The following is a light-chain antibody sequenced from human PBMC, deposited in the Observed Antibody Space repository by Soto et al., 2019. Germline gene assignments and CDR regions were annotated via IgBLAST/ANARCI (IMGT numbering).Light chain of an antibody. V-gene: IGKV3-11*01. CDR2: DVS. J-gene: IGKJ5*01. CDR1: QSVTSSY. Sequence: EIVLTQSPGTLSLSPGERATLSCRASQSVTSSYLAWYQQKPGQPPRLLIYDVSNRGTGIPARFSGSGFGTDFTLTISSLEPEDFAVYYCQQRSNWPPSITFGQGTRLEIK. CDR3: QQRSNWPPSIT.